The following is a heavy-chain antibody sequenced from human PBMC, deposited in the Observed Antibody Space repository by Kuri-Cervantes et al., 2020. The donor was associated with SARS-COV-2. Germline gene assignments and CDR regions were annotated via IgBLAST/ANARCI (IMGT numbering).Heavy chain of an antibody. CDR2: INWNGGST. CDR1: GFTFSAYT. D-gene: IGHD2-2*01. CDR3: ARASGWIRGFPDIVVVPAAPEYYYYYYMDV. V-gene: IGHV3-20*04. J-gene: IGHJ6*03. Sequence: GESLKISCVASGFTFSAYTLNWVRQAPGKGLEWVSGINWNGGSTGYADSVKGRFTISRDNAKNSLYLQMNSLRAEDTALYYCARASGWIRGFPDIVVVPAAPEYYYYYYMDVWGKGTTVTVSS.